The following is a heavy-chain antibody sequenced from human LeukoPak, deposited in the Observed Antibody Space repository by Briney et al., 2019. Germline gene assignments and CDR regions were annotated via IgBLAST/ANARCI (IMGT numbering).Heavy chain of an antibody. CDR2: IKEDGSEK. Sequence: GGSLRLSCAASGFTLSNSRMSWVRQAPGKGLEWVANIKEDGSEKYYVDSVKGRFTISRDNAKNSLYLQMNSLRAEDTAVYYCARGGRGDVWGQGTLVTVSS. J-gene: IGHJ4*02. V-gene: IGHV3-7*01. D-gene: IGHD3-10*01. CDR1: GFTLSNSR. CDR3: ARGGRGDV.